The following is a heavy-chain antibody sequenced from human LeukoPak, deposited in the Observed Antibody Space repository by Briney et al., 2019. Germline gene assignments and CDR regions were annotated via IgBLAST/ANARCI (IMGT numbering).Heavy chain of an antibody. J-gene: IGHJ5*02. Sequence: PSGTLSLTCTVSGGSISSGSYYWSWIRQPAGKGLEWIGRIYTSGSTNYNPSLKSRVTISVDTSKNQFSLKLSSVTAADTAVYYCARDRPVGWFDPWGQGTLVTVSS. CDR2: IYTSGST. CDR3: ARDRPVGWFDP. D-gene: IGHD2-15*01. V-gene: IGHV4-61*02. CDR1: GGSISSGSYY.